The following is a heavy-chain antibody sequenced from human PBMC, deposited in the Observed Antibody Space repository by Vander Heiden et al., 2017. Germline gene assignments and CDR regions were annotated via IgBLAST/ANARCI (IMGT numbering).Heavy chain of an antibody. CDR2: INSDESST. D-gene: IGHD3-16*01. CDR3: ARDSNWAGVAGD. J-gene: IGHJ4*02. CDR1: GFTFSTYW. V-gene: IGHV3-74*01. Sequence: EVQLVPSGGGLVQPGGSLRLSCAASGFTFSTYWMHSIRQAPGKGLVWVSRINSDESSTNYADSVKGRFTISRDNAKNTLYLQMNSLRAEDTAVYYCARDSNWAGVAGDWGQGTLVTVSS.